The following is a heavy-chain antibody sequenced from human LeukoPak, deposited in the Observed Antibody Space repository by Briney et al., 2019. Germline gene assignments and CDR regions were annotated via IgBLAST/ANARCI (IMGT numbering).Heavy chain of an antibody. CDR1: GGSISSYY. V-gene: IGHV4-59*01. CDR2: IYYSGST. Sequence: KPSGTLSLTCTVSGGSISSYYWRWIRQPPGKGLEWIGYIYYSGSTNYNTSLKSRVTISVDTSNNQFSLKLGSLTAADTAVYYCAGTYYDYVWGSYRSYYYYMDVWGKGTTVTVSS. D-gene: IGHD3-16*02. CDR3: AGTYYDYVWGSYRSYYYYMDV. J-gene: IGHJ6*03.